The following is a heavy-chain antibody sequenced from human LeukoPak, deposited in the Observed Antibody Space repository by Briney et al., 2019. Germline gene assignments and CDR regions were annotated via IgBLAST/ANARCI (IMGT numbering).Heavy chain of an antibody. D-gene: IGHD6-6*01. V-gene: IGHV3-21*01. CDR2: ISSSSSYI. CDR1: GFTFSSYS. J-gene: IGHJ4*02. Sequence: GGSLRLSCAASGFTFSSYSMNWVRQAPGKGLEWVSSISSSSSYIYYADSVKGRFTISRDNAKNSLYLQMNSLRAEDTAVYYCARDYRSSSSDFDYWGQGTLVTVSS. CDR3: ARDYRSSSSDFDY.